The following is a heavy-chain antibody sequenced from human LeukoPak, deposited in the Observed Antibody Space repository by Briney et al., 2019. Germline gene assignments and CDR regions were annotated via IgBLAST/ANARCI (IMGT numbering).Heavy chain of an antibody. CDR3: ARGSRELYYFDY. V-gene: IGHV4-59*01. Sequence: SEALSLTCTVSGDSISSYFWNWIRQPPGKGLEWIGYIYYSGNTNYNPSLKSRVTISVDASRTQFSLKLNSVTAADTAVYYCARGSRELYYFDYWGQGTLVTVSS. J-gene: IGHJ4*02. D-gene: IGHD1-7*01. CDR2: IYYSGNT. CDR1: GDSISSYF.